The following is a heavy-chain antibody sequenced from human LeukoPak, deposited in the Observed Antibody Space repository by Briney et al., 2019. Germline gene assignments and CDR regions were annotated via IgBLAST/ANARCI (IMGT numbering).Heavy chain of an antibody. J-gene: IGHJ6*03. CDR1: GLTFSSYS. V-gene: IGHV3-21*01. Sequence: GGSLRLFCAASGLTFSSYSMNWVRQAPGKGLEWVSSISSSSSYIYYADSVKGRFTISRDSAKNSLYLQMNSLRAEDTAVYYCARDGQYNWNDDYYYYMDVWGKGTTVTVSS. CDR3: ARDGQYNWNDDYYYYMDV. CDR2: ISSSSSYI. D-gene: IGHD1-20*01.